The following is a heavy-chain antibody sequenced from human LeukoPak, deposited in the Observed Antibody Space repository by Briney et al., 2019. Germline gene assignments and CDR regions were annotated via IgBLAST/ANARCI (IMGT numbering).Heavy chain of an antibody. J-gene: IGHJ4*02. V-gene: IGHV4-59*01. D-gene: IGHD6-19*01. CDR1: GGSISRYY. CDR2: IYYSGST. Sequence: SETLSLTCTVSGGSISRYYWSWIRQPPGKGLEWIGYIYYSGSTNYNPSLKSRVTISADTSKNQFSLKLSSVTAADTAVYYCARDLDNSGWCAFDYWGQGNLVTVSS. CDR3: ARDLDNSGWCAFDY.